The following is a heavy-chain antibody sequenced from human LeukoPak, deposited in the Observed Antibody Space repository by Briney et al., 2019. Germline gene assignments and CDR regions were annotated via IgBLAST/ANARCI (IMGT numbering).Heavy chain of an antibody. D-gene: IGHD5-24*01. CDR2: IGASGEST. CDR3: AKDIQLST. Sequence: PGGSLRLSCAASGFTFSVAAMTWVRQAPGKGLEWVSLIGASGESTYYADSVKGRFTTSRDNSKNTLSLQMNSLRVEDTAMYSCAKDIQLSTWGLGTMVTVSS. CDR1: GFTFSVAA. V-gene: IGHV3-23*01. J-gene: IGHJ3*01.